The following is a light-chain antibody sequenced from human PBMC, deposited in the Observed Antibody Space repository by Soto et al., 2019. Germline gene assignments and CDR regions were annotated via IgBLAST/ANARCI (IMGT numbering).Light chain of an antibody. CDR3: MQDLQTRTWT. CDR1: QSLLHSNGYNY. V-gene: IGKV2-28*01. CDR2: LGS. Sequence: DIVMTQSPLSLPVTPGEPASISCRSSQSLLHSNGYNYLDWYLQKPGQSPQLLIYLGSNRASGVPDRFSGSGSGTDFTLKISRVEAEDVGVYYCMQDLQTRTWTFGQGTKVEIK. J-gene: IGKJ1*01.